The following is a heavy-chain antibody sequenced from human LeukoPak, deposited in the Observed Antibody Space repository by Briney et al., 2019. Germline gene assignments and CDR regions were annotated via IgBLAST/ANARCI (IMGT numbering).Heavy chain of an antibody. CDR2: ISGSGDST. CDR3: ANEGPNFDY. V-gene: IGHV3-23*01. J-gene: IGHJ4*02. Sequence: GGSLRLSCAASGFSFSSYAMSWVRQAPGKGLEWVSVISGSGDSTHYADSVKGRFTISRDNSKNTVYLQMNSLRVEDTAVYYCANEGPNFDYWGQGTLVTVSS. D-gene: IGHD2-8*01. CDR1: GFSFSSYA.